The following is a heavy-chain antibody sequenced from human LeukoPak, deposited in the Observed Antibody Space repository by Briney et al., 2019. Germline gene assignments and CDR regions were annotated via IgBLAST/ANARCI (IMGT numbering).Heavy chain of an antibody. CDR3: ASGYDWGAY. Sequence: ASVKVSCKASGYTFSGYYMDWVRHAPGPGLGLMGLINPNSCGTDYAQKFQGRVTMPRDTSISTVYMELNRLRSDDTAVYYCASGYDWGAYWGQGTLVTVSS. D-gene: IGHD5-12*01. CDR1: GYTFSGYY. V-gene: IGHV1-2*02. J-gene: IGHJ4*02. CDR2: INPNSCGT.